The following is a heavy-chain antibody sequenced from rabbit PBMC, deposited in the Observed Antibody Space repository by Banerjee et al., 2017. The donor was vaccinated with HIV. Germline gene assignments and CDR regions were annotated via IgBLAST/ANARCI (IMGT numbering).Heavy chain of an antibody. D-gene: IGHD6-1*01. Sequence: QQQLEESGGGLVKPGASLTLTCTASGFSFSSSYYMCWVRQAPGKGLEWIGCIYTGSGGTWYASWVNGRFTISRSTSLNTVDLKMTSLTAADTATYFCARTGSYWYAYNLWGPGTLVTVS. CDR2: IYTGSGGT. CDR3: ARTGSYWYAYNL. V-gene: IGHV1S43*01. CDR1: GFSFSSSYY. J-gene: IGHJ4*01.